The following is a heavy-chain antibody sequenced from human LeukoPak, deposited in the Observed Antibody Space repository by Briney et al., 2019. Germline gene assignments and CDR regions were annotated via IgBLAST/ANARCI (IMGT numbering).Heavy chain of an antibody. J-gene: IGHJ4*02. CDR3: ATDGGATYYDSSGHYYFLFRY. CDR1: GYTLTELS. Sequence: ASVKVSCKVSGYTLTELSMHWVRQAPGKGLEWMGGFDPEDGETIYAQKFQGRVTMTEDTSTDTAYMELSSLRSEDTAVYYCATDGGATYYDSSGHYYFLFRYWGQGTLVTVSS. V-gene: IGHV1-24*01. D-gene: IGHD3-22*01. CDR2: FDPEDGET.